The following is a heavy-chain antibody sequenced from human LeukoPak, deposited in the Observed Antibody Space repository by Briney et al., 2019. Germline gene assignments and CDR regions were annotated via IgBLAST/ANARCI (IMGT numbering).Heavy chain of an antibody. CDR3: ASGGTGARKFYSDPFHY. V-gene: IGHV3-53*01. Sequence: GGSLRLSCAASGFTVRKNYMSWVRQAPGRGLEWVSILYSAGATYYTDPVRGGFTISRDSSKNTMCLQMNSLRAEDTAVYYCASGGTGARKFYSDPFHYWGQGTLVTVSS. D-gene: IGHD2-15*01. CDR1: GFTVRKNY. J-gene: IGHJ4*02. CDR2: LYSAGAT.